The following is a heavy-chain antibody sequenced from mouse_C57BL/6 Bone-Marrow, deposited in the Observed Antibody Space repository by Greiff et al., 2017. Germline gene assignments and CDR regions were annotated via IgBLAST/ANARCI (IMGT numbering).Heavy chain of an antibody. J-gene: IGHJ1*03. Sequence: QVQLQQPGAELVKPGASVKMSCKASGYTFTSYWITWVKQRPGQGLEWIGDFYPGGGYTNYNEKFKGKATLTADKSSSTAYMQFSSLTSEDSAIYYCARWLPNYFDVWGKGTTLTVSS. D-gene: IGHD1-2*01. CDR2: FYPGGGYT. V-gene: IGHV1-55*01. CDR1: GYTFTSYW. CDR3: ARWLPNYFDV.